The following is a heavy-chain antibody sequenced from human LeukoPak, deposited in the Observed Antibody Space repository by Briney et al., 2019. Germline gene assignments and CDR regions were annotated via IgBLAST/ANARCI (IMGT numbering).Heavy chain of an antibody. CDR3: TRDVNHDSSG. Sequence: PGGPLRLSCAASGFRFSDYWMTWVRQAPGKGLECVANIKTDGSEKYYPDSVKGRFTISRDNDKNLLYLQMNSMRVEDTAVYYCTRDVNHDSSGWGQGTLVTVSS. V-gene: IGHV3-7*01. CDR2: IKTDGSEK. CDR1: GFRFSDYW. D-gene: IGHD3-22*01. J-gene: IGHJ4*02.